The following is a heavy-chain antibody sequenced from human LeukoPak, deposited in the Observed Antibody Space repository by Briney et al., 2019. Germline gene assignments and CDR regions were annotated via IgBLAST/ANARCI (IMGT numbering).Heavy chain of an antibody. J-gene: IGHJ4*02. V-gene: IGHV3-23*01. CDR1: GFTFSSYA. D-gene: IGHD3-3*01. CDR2: ISGSGGST. CDR3: AKDSEPTYDFWSGYPTWDY. Sequence: GGSLRLSCAASGFTFSSYAMSWVRQAPGKGLEWVSAISGSGGSTYYADSVKGRFTISRDNSKNTLYLQMNSLRAEDTAVYYCAKDSEPTYDFWSGYPTWDYWGQGTLVTVSS.